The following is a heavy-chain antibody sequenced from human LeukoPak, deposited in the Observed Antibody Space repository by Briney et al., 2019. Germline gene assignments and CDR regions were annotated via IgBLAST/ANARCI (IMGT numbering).Heavy chain of an antibody. D-gene: IGHD2-2*01. CDR3: AREEVVVPAATKSSRDY. CDR1: GFTFSSYS. CDR2: ICSSSSTI. V-gene: IGHV3-48*01. J-gene: IGHJ4*02. Sequence: PGGSLRLSCAASGFTFSSYSMNWVRQAPGKGLEWVSYICSSSSTIYYADSVKGRFTISRDNAKNSLYLQMNSLRAEDTAVYYCAREEVVVPAATKSSRDYWGQGTLVTVSS.